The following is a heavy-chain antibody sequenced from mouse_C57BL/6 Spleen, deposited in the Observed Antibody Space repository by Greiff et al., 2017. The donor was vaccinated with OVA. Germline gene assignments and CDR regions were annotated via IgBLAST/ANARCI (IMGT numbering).Heavy chain of an antibody. Sequence: QVQLQQSGAELMKPGASVKLSCKATGYTFTGYWLEWVKQRPGHGLEWIGEILPGSGSTNYNEKFKGKATFTADTSSNTAYMQLSSLTTEDSAIYYCARGGYYGSRLYYYAMDYWGQGTSVTVSS. CDR2: ILPGSGST. CDR1: GYTFTGYW. J-gene: IGHJ4*01. D-gene: IGHD1-1*01. CDR3: ARGGYYGSRLYYYAMDY. V-gene: IGHV1-9*01.